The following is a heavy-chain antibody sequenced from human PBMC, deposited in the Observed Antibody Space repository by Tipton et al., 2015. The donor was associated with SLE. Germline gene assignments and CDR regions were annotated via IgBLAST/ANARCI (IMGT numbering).Heavy chain of an antibody. Sequence: GSLRVSCAASGFTFSTYWMHWVRQVPGKGLVWVSNINSDGSKIYYADSVKGRFTISRDNAKNTLYLEMDSLRPEDTAIYYCVRGASWDWGQGALVTVSS. D-gene: IGHD3-16*01. CDR1: GFTFSTYW. V-gene: IGHV3-74*01. J-gene: IGHJ4*02. CDR2: INSDGSKI. CDR3: VRGASWD.